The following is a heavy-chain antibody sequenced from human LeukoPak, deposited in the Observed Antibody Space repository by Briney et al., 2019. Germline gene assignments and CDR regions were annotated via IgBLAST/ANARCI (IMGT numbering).Heavy chain of an antibody. CDR1: GYTFTGYY. CDR2: INPHSGGT. J-gene: IGHJ4*02. D-gene: IGHD3-10*01. CDR3: ARVMPLEGSGSDTLGY. V-gene: IGHV1-2*02. Sequence: ASVKVSCKASGYTFTGYYMHWVRQAPGQGLEWMGWINPHSGGTKYAQKFQGRVTMSRDTSISTAYMELSRLRSDDTAVYYCARVMPLEGSGSDTLGYWGQGTLVTVSS.